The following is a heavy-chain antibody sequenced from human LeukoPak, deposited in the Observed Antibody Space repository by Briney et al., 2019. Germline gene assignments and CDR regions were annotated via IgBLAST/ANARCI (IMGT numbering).Heavy chain of an antibody. V-gene: IGHV3-7*05. J-gene: IGHJ4*02. CDR3: ARVRYCSGVSCSHFDF. CDR1: GFTFSSFW. Sequence: GGSLRLSCAASGFTFSSFWMGWVRQAPGKGLEWVANIKQDGNEKYYVDSVKGRITISRDNAEKSVYLQMNSLRAEDTAVYYCARVRYCSGVSCSHFDFWGQGTLVTVSS. D-gene: IGHD2-15*01. CDR2: IKQDGNEK.